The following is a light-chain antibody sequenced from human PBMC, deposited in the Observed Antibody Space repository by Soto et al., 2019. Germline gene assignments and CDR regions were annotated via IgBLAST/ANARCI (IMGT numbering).Light chain of an antibody. V-gene: IGLV2-14*03. Sequence: QSALTQPASVSGSPGQSITISCTGTSSDIGGYNYVSWYQHYPGKAPQLMIYGVTNRPSGVSNRFSGSKSGITASLTISGLCAEDEADYYCSSYSSKDTLAAFGPGTKLTAL. CDR3: SSYSSKDTLAA. J-gene: IGLJ1*01. CDR1: SSDIGGYNY. CDR2: GVT.